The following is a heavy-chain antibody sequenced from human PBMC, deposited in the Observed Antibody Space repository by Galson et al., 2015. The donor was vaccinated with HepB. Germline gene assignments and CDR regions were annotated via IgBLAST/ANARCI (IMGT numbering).Heavy chain of an antibody. D-gene: IGHD3-3*01. V-gene: IGHV3-15*01. CDR1: GFSFSNAW. Sequence: SLRLSCAASGFSFSNAWMNWVRQAPGKGLEWVGRIKSKSDGVTTYYAAPVKGRFTISRDDSKNTLYLQMENLKTEDTAVYYCESRGGMEWSSTYNGMDVWGQGTTVTVSS. CDR2: IKSKSDGVTT. CDR3: ESRGGMEWSSTYNGMDV. J-gene: IGHJ6*02.